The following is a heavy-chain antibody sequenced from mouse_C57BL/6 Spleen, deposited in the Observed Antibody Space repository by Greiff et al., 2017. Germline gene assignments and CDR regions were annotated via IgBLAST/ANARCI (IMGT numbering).Heavy chain of an antibody. V-gene: IGHV5-17*01. J-gene: IGHJ4*01. CDR2: ISRGSSTI. D-gene: IGHD1-1*01. Sequence: EVKVVESGGGLVKPGGSLKLSCAASGFTFSDYGMHWVRQAPEKGLEWVAYISRGSSTIYYADTVKGRFTISRDNAKNTLFLQMTSLRSEDTAMYYCARRDYGSYAMDYWGQGTSVTVSS. CDR1: GFTFSDYG. CDR3: ARRDYGSYAMDY.